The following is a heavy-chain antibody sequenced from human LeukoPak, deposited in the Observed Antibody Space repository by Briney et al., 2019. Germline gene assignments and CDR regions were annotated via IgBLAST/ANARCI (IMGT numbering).Heavy chain of an antibody. Sequence: ASVKVSCKASGGTFSSYAISWVRQAPGQGLEWMGRIIPILGIANYAQKFQGRVTITADKSTSTAYMELSSLRSEDTAVYYCARELSITGTTGDALDIWGQGTMVTVSS. CDR2: IIPILGIA. J-gene: IGHJ3*02. CDR3: ARELSITGTTGDALDI. CDR1: GGTFSSYA. V-gene: IGHV1-69*04. D-gene: IGHD1-20*01.